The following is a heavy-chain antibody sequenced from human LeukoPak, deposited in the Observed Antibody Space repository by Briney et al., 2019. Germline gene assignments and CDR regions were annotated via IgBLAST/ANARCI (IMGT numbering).Heavy chain of an antibody. D-gene: IGHD6-6*01. V-gene: IGHV1-8*01. Sequence: ASVKVCCKASGYTFTSYDINWVRQATGQGLEWMGWMNPNSGNTGYAQKFQGRVTMTRNTSISTAYMELSSLRSEDTAVYYCALLIAARGGSDYWGQGTLVTVSS. CDR1: GYTFTSYD. CDR3: ALLIAARGGSDY. CDR2: MNPNSGNT. J-gene: IGHJ4*02.